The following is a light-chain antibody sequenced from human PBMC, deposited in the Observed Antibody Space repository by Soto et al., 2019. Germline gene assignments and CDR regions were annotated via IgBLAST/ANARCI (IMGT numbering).Light chain of an antibody. Sequence: DIQMTQSPSTLSASVGDRVTIICRASQTISSWLAWYQQKGGKAPKLLISKASNLDSGVPSRFSGSGSGTEFNLTISSLQPEDFATYYCQQLKSYPLTFGGGTKVDIK. CDR1: QTISSW. J-gene: IGKJ4*01. V-gene: IGKV1-5*03. CDR3: QQLKSYPLT. CDR2: KAS.